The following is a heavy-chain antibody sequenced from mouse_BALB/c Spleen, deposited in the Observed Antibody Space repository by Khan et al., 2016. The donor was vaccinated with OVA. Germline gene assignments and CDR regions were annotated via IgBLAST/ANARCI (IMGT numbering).Heavy chain of an antibody. CDR2: ISYSGNT. CDR1: GYSITSDYA. D-gene: IGHD1-1*01. CDR3: ARVYGGDFDY. V-gene: IGHV3-2*02. Sequence: QLEESGPGLVKPSQSLSLTCTVTGYSITSDYAWNWIRQFPGNKLEWMGFISYSGNTNYNPSLKSRISITRDTSKNQFFLQLNSVTTEDTATYYCARVYGGDFDYWVQGTTLTVSS. J-gene: IGHJ2*01.